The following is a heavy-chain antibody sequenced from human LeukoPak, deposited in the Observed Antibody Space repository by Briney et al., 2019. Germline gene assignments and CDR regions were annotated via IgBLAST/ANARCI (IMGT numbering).Heavy chain of an antibody. CDR3: AREDSSGYDY. V-gene: IGHV1-2*02. J-gene: IGHJ4*02. CDR1: GYTFTGYY. CDR2: INPNSGGT. D-gene: IGHD3-22*01. Sequence: GASVKVSCKASGYTFTGYYMHWVRQAPGQGVEWMGWINPNSGGTNYAQNFQGRVTMTRDTSISTAYMGVSRLRSDDTAVYYCAREDSSGYDYWGQGTLVTVSS.